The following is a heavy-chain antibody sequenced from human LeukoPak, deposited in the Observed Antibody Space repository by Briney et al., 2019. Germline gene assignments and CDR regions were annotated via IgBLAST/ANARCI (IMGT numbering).Heavy chain of an antibody. CDR3: AARNYDILTGPGY. CDR1: GYTFTSYH. V-gene: IGHV1-2*02. CDR2: TNTNSGGT. J-gene: IGHJ4*02. D-gene: IGHD3-9*01. Sequence: ASVKVSCKASGYTFTSYHINWVRQAPGQGLEWKGTTNTNSGGTNNAQKFQGRVTMTRDTSISTAYMELSRLRSDDTAVYYCAARNYDILTGPGYWGQGTLVTVSS.